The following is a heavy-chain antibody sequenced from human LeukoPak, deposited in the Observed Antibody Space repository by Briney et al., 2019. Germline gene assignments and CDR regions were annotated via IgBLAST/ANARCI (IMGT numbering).Heavy chain of an antibody. D-gene: IGHD5-18*01. CDR2: INPNSGGT. V-gene: IGHV1-2*02. CDR3: ARDSVSYGPADY. Sequence: ASVKVSCKASGYTFTGHYMHWVRQAPGQGLEWMGWINPNSGGTNYAQKFRGRVTMTRDTSISTAYMELSRLRSDDTAVYYCARDSVSYGPADYWGQGTLVTVSS. J-gene: IGHJ4*02. CDR1: GYTFTGHY.